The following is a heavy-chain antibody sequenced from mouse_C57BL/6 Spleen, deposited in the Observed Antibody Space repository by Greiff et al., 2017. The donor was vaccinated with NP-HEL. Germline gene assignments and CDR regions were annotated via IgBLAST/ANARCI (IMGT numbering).Heavy chain of an antibody. D-gene: IGHD1-1*01. CDR3: AICPFITTVVATGDY. CDR2: IHPSDSDT. V-gene: IGHV1-74*01. CDR1: GYTFTSYW. Sequence: QVQLKQPGAELVKPGASVKVSCKASGYTFTSYWMHWVKQRPGQGLEWIGRIHPSDSDTNYNQKFKGKATLPVDKSSSTAYMQLSSLTSEDSAVDYCAICPFITTVVATGDYWGQGTTLTVSS. J-gene: IGHJ2*01.